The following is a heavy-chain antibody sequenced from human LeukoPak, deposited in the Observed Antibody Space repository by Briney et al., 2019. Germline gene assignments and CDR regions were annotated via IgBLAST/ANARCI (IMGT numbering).Heavy chain of an antibody. Sequence: GGSLRLSCAASGFTFSSYAMSWVRRAPGKGLEWVSAISGSGGSTYYADSVKGRFTISRDNSKNTLYLQMNSLRAEDTAVYYCARGIVGAPAAFDYWGQGTLVTVSS. V-gene: IGHV3-23*01. CDR2: ISGSGGST. CDR3: ARGIVGAPAAFDY. CDR1: GFTFSSYA. J-gene: IGHJ4*02. D-gene: IGHD1-26*01.